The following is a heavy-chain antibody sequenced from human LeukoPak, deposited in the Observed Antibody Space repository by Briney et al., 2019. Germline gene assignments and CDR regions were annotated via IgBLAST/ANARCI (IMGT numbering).Heavy chain of an antibody. Sequence: SETLSLTCTVSGGSISSSSYYWGWIRQPPGKGLEWIGSIYYSGSTYYNPSLESRVTISVDTSKNQFSLKLSSVTAADTAVYYCASTPWNLAVAGTGYDYWGQGTLVTVSS. CDR3: ASTPWNLAVAGTGYDY. CDR1: GGSISSSSYY. J-gene: IGHJ4*02. D-gene: IGHD6-19*01. V-gene: IGHV4-39*01. CDR2: IYYSGST.